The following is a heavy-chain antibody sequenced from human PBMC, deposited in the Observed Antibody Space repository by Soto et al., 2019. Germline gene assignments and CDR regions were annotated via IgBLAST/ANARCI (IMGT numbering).Heavy chain of an antibody. Sequence: PGESLKISCKGSGYGFSIHSVACLRQMPGKGLEWVGIIYPGNSSTMYSPSFQGQVTISDDTALSTTYLQWDTLKPSDTAIYFCASDSNCNGGNCPMGGFDMWGQGKMVNVSS. D-gene: IGHD2-15*01. CDR3: ASDSNCNGGNCPMGGFDM. J-gene: IGHJ3*02. V-gene: IGHV5-51*01. CDR1: GYGFSIHS. CDR2: IYPGNSST.